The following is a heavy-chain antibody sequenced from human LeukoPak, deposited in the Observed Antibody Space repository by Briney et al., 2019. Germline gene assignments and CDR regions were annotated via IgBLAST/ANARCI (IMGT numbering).Heavy chain of an antibody. J-gene: IGHJ4*02. Sequence: SVKVSCKASGGTFSSYAISWVRQAPGQGLEWMGGIIPIFGTANYAQKLQGRVTITPHHSTSTSYIELSSLRSQDTAVYYCARSYLDLETPFDYWGQGTLVTVSS. CDR2: IIPIFGTA. CDR3: ARSYLDLETPFDY. V-gene: IGHV1-69*13. CDR1: GGTFSSYA. D-gene: IGHD3-9*01.